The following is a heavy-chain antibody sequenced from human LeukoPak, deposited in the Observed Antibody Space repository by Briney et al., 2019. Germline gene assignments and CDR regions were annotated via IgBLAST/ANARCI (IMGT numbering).Heavy chain of an antibody. CDR3: ARGEGGATSHY. V-gene: IGHV3-30*03. Sequence: GGSLRLSCAASGFTFSSYGMHWVRQAPGKGLEWVAVISYDGSNKYYADSVKGRFTISRDNSKNTLYLQMNSLRAEDTAVYYCARGEGGATSHYWGQGTLVTVSS. CDR1: GFTFSSYG. J-gene: IGHJ4*02. CDR2: ISYDGSNK. D-gene: IGHD1-26*01.